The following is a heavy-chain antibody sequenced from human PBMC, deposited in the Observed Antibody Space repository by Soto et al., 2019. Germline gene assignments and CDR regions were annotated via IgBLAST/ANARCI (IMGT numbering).Heavy chain of an antibody. J-gene: IGHJ4*02. CDR2: ISSDGTNK. Sequence: GSLRLSCAASVFTCVTSVMHWVRQAPGKGLEWVALISSDGTNKFYTDSVKGRFTISRDNSKNTLYLLVSRLRPEDTATYYCAKDEGDNSNYYYFDFWGQGTRVTV. V-gene: IGHV3-30*18. D-gene: IGHD4-4*01. CDR3: AKDEGDNSNYYYFDF. CDR1: VFTCVTSV.